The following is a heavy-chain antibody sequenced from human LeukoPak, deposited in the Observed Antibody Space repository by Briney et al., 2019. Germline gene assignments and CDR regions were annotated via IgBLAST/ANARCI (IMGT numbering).Heavy chain of an antibody. D-gene: IGHD6-6*01. CDR3: TRESSSSPGNVHYYYMDV. CDR1: GYTFTGYY. J-gene: IGHJ6*03. Sequence: ASVKVSCKASGYTFTGYYMHWVRQAPGQGLEWMGRINPNSGGTNYAQKFQGRVTMTRDTSINTASMELSRLTSDDTAVYYCTRESSSSPGNVHYYYMDVWGRGTTVTVSS. V-gene: IGHV1-2*06. CDR2: INPNSGGT.